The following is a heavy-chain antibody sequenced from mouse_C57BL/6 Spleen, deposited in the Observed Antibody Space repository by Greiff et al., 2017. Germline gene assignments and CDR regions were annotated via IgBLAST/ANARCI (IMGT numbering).Heavy chain of an antibody. Sequence: QVQLQQPGAELVRPGSSVKLSCKASGYTFTSYWMHWVKQRPIQGLEWIGNIDPSDSETHYNQKFKDKATLTVDKSSSTAYMQLSSLTSEDSAVYYCASYYGSSYSWGVDYWGQGTSVTVSS. D-gene: IGHD1-1*01. CDR2: IDPSDSET. CDR1: GYTFTSYW. CDR3: ASYYGSSYSWGVDY. J-gene: IGHJ4*01. V-gene: IGHV1-52*01.